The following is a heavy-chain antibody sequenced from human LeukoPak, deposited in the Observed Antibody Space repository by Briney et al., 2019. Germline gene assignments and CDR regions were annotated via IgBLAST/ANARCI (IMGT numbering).Heavy chain of an antibody. CDR3: ARDRAYTPMGGIDY. D-gene: IGHD5-18*01. CDR1: GFTFSSYW. Sequence: GGSLRLSCAASGFTFSSYWMHWGRQAPGEGLVWVSRITSDGSSTSHADSVKGRFTISRDNAKNTLYLQMNSLRAADTAVYYCARDRAYTPMGGIDYWGQGTLVTVSS. J-gene: IGHJ4*02. CDR2: ITSDGSST. V-gene: IGHV3-74*01.